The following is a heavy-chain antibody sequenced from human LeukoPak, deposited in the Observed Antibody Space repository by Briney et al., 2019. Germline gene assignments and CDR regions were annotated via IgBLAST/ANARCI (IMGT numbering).Heavy chain of an antibody. V-gene: IGHV3-21*04. Sequence: GGSLRLTCVACGLTFSGYSLNWVRPAPGKDLEWVSSISTTSDYIHYADSLKGRVAISRDNAKNSLYLQMNSLRAEDTAVYYCARGGIYSQGFDYWGQGSLVTVSS. CDR3: ARGGIYSQGFDY. J-gene: IGHJ4*02. CDR1: GLTFSGYS. CDR2: ISTTSDYI. D-gene: IGHD6-13*01.